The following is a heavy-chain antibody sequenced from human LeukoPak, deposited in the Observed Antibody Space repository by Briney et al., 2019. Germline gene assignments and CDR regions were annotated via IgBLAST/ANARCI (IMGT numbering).Heavy chain of an antibody. CDR3: TRGLGEHGGVSDR. CDR1: GFTFSSYW. D-gene: IGHD3-16*01. Sequence: PGGSLRLSCAASGFTFSSYWMSWVRQAPGKGLEWVANIKQDGSEKYYVDSVKGRFTISRDNAKDSAYLQMNSLRAEDTAVYYCTRGLGEHGGVSDRWGQGTLVIVS. J-gene: IGHJ5*02. V-gene: IGHV3-7*01. CDR2: IKQDGSEK.